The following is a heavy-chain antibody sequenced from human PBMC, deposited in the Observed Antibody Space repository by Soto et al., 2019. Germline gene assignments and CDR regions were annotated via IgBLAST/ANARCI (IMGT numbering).Heavy chain of an antibody. V-gene: IGHV1-69*13. CDR1: GGTFSTFG. CDR2: IIPFFGTA. Sequence: SLKVSCKASGGTFSTFGISWVRQAPGQGLEWMGGIIPFFGTAKYSQKFEDRISITADESTNTVYMDLRSLTSEDTAIYYCARSAPMDAGDKYYYDFWGQGALVTVSS. CDR3: ARSAPMDAGDKYYYDF. J-gene: IGHJ4*02. D-gene: IGHD3-16*01.